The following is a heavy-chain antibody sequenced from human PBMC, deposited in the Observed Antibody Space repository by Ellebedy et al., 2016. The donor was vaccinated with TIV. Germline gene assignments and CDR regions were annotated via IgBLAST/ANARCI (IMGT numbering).Heavy chain of an antibody. Sequence: AASVKVSCKASGYTFTSYFIHWVRQAPGQGPEWMGIINPSTGNTTYAQKLQGRVTMTRDTSTSTVYMELSSLRSEDTAVYFCARSRSSGWLHTPDYWGQGTLVTVSS. CDR1: GYTFTSYF. CDR2: INPSTGNT. CDR3: ARSRSSGWLHTPDY. J-gene: IGHJ4*02. D-gene: IGHD6-19*01. V-gene: IGHV1-46*04.